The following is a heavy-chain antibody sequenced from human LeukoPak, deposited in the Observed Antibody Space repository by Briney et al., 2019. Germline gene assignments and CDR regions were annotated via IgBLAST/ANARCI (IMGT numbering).Heavy chain of an antibody. V-gene: IGHV7-4-1*02. CDR3: ARVKAVAGRRPYYYYGMDV. D-gene: IGHD6-19*01. CDR1: GYTFTSYA. CDR2: INTNTGNP. J-gene: IGHJ6*02. Sequence: ASVKVPCKASGYTFTSYAMNWVRQAPGQGLEWMGWINTNTGNPTYAQGFTGQFVFSLDTSVSTAYLQISSLKAEDTAVYYCARVKAVAGRRPYYYYGMDVWGQGTTVTVSS.